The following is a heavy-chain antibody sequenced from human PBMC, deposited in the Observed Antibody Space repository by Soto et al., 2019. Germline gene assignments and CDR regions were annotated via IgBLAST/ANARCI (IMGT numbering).Heavy chain of an antibody. CDR2: ISYDGSNK. Sequence: GGSLRLSCAASGFTFSSYAMHWVRQAQGKGLEWVAVISYDGSNKYYADSVKGRFTISRDNSKNTLYLQMNSLRAEDTAVYYCVRSPNFDYWGQGTLVTVSS. CDR3: VRSPNFDY. V-gene: IGHV3-30-3*01. CDR1: GFTFSSYA. J-gene: IGHJ4*02.